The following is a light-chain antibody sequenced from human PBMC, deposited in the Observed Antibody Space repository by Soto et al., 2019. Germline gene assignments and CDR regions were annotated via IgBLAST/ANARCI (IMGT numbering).Light chain of an antibody. V-gene: IGLV2-14*01. J-gene: IGLJ3*02. CDR2: EVS. Sequence: QSALTQPASVSGSPGQSITISCTGTRNDIGTYTYVSLYQHHPGKAPKLLIYEVSDRPSGVSNRFSGSKSGNTASLTISGLQAEDEADYYCSSYTNSIAVFGGVTKLTVL. CDR1: RNDIGTYTY. CDR3: SSYTNSIAV.